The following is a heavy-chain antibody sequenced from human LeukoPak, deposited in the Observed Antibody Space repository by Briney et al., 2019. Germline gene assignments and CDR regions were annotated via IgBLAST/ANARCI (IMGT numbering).Heavy chain of an antibody. V-gene: IGHV1-46*01. Sequence: ASVKVSCKESGYTFTSYYMHWVRQAPGQGLEWMGIINPSGGSTSYAQKFQGRVTMTRDTSTSTVYMELSSLRSEDTAVYYCARVRSSSYHHYNRAFDYWGQGTLVTVSS. CDR2: INPSGGST. J-gene: IGHJ4*02. CDR3: ARVRSSSYHHYNRAFDY. D-gene: IGHD2-15*01. CDR1: GYTFTSYY.